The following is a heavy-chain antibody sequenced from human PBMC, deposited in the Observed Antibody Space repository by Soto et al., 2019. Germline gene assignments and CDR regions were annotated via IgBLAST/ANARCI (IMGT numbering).Heavy chain of an antibody. Sequence: QVQLRESGPGLVRPSGTLSLTCAVSGGSISNDNWWSWVRQPPGKGLEWIGEIYHSGSTNYNPSPKSRVTMSVVPSKNLFSLTLNSVTAADTAFYYCARDQGSHPGDWGQGTLVSVSS. CDR3: ARDQGSHPGD. J-gene: IGHJ4*02. CDR1: GGSISNDNW. CDR2: IYHSGST. V-gene: IGHV4-4*02. D-gene: IGHD6-13*01.